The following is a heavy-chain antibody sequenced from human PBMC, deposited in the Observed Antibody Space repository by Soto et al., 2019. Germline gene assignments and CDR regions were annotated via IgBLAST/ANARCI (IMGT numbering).Heavy chain of an antibody. CDR3: ARSPLGYNYVRQTWREVGDSFDI. CDR2: LIHGGST. D-gene: IGHD3-16*01. V-gene: IGHV4-34*12. CDR1: GASLGGFH. Sequence: SETLSLTCAIYGASLGGFHWTWLRQAPGKGLEWIGELIHGGSTNYNPSLKSRASFSLDTSKNQFSLHLMSVTAADTAVYYCARSPLGYNYVRQTWREVGDSFDIWGRGTMVTVSS. J-gene: IGHJ3*02.